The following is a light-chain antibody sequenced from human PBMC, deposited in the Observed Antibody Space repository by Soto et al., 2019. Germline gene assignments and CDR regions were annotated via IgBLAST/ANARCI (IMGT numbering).Light chain of an antibody. CDR3: QQSHGIPYT. V-gene: IGKV1-39*01. J-gene: IGKJ2*01. CDR1: QTISSY. CDR2: AAS. Sequence: DIQMTQSPSSLSASVGDRVTITCRASQTISSYLNWYQQKPGKAPKLLIYAASSLQSGVPSRFIGSGSWTDFTLSISSLQPEDFATYYCQQSHGIPYTFGQWTKLEIK.